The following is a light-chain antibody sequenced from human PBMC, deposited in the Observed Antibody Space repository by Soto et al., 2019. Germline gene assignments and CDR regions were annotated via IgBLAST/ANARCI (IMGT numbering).Light chain of an antibody. V-gene: IGKV2-28*01. CDR3: MQALQTPWT. CDR1: QSLLQSNGYNY. CDR2: LGS. J-gene: IGKJ1*01. Sequence: DVVMTQSPLPLPVTPGEPASISCRSSQSLLQSNGYNYLDWYLQKPGQSPQLLIYLGSNRASGVPDRFSGSGSGTDFTLKISRVEAEDIGIYYCMQALQTPWTFGQGTKVDIK.